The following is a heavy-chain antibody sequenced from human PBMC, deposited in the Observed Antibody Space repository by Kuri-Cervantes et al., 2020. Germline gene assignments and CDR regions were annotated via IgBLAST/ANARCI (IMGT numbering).Heavy chain of an antibody. CDR1: GFTFSSYA. J-gene: IGHJ3*02. CDR3: ARGGRWSNDAFDI. CDR2: IKQDGSEK. Sequence: GGSLRLSCAASGFTFSSYAMHWVRQAPGKGLEWVANIKQDGSEKYYVDSVKGRFTISRDNAKNSLYLQMNSLRAEDTAVYYCARGGRWSNDAFDIWGQGTMVTVSS. V-gene: IGHV3-7*04. D-gene: IGHD4-23*01.